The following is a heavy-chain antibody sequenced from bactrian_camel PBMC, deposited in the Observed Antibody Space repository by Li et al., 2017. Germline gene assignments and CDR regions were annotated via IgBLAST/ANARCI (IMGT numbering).Heavy chain of an antibody. D-gene: IGHD1*01. J-gene: IGHJ6*01. V-gene: IGHV3S25*01. CDR2: ISSGGGNL. Sequence: LQLVESGGGLVQPGGSLRLSCVVSGFTVSSFWMSWVRQAPGKGLEWVSTISSGGGNLFYADSVKGRFPISRDTAKNILYLQMNDLKPEDTAMYYCAANPDVVVAGTSLLGLTPRSGYWGQGTQVTVS. CDR1: GFTVSSFW. CDR3: AANPDVVVAGTSLLGLTPRSGY.